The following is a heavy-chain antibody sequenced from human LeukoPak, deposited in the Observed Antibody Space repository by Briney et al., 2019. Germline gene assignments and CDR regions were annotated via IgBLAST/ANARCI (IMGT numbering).Heavy chain of an antibody. CDR2: INHSGST. Sequence: GSLRLSCAASGFTFSSYSMNWVRQPPGKGLEWIGGINHSGSTNYNPSLKSRVTISVDTSKNQFSLKLSSVTAADTAVYYCARETPYYYYMDVWGKGTTVTVSS. J-gene: IGHJ6*03. CDR3: ARETPYYYYMDV. V-gene: IGHV4-34*01. CDR1: GFTFSSYS.